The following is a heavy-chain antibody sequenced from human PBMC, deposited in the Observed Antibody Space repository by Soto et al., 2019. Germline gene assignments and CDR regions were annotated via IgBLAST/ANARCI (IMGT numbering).Heavy chain of an antibody. Sequence: QVQLVQSGAEVKKPGSSVTVSCKASGGTFSTSSINWVRQAPGQRPEWMGNILPNFGTADYAQKFQGRVTITADKSTNTAYMEVRGLLSEDSAVYYCARGHAYGGNSAAFDIWGPGTVVTFSS. D-gene: IGHD2-21*02. CDR3: ARGHAYGGNSAAFDI. CDR2: ILPNFGTA. CDR1: GGTFSTSS. J-gene: IGHJ3*02. V-gene: IGHV1-69*14.